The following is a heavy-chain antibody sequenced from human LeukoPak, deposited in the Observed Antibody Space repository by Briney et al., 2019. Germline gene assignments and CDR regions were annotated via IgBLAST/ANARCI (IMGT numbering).Heavy chain of an antibody. J-gene: IGHJ4*02. D-gene: IGHD2-15*01. CDR1: GGSFSGYY. CDR2: INHSRST. CDR3: ARDNLPEYCSGGSCRYFDY. Sequence: KPSETLSLTCAVYGGSFSGYYWSWIRQPPGKGLEWIGEINHSRSTNYNPPLKSRVTISVDTSKNQFSLKLSSVTAADTAVYYCARDNLPEYCSGGSCRYFDYWGQGTLVTVSS. V-gene: IGHV4-34*01.